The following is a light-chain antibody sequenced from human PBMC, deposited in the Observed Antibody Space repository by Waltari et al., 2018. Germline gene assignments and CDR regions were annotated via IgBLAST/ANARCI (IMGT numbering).Light chain of an antibody. Sequence: QSALTQPASVSGSPGQSITISCTGTSSDAGSYNLVSWYQQHPGKAPKLMIYEVSKRPSGVSNRFSGSKSGNTASLTISGLQAEDEADYYCCSYAGSSTSVFGTGTKVTVL. CDR1: SSDAGSYNL. V-gene: IGLV2-23*02. CDR2: EVS. J-gene: IGLJ1*01. CDR3: CSYAGSSTSV.